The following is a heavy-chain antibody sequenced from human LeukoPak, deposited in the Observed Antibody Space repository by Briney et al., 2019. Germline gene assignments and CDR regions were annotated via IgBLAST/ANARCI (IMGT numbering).Heavy chain of an antibody. CDR2: IYTDGGT. CDR1: GFTVSSNY. J-gene: IGHJ4*02. CDR3: AKANGEDY. D-gene: IGHD4-17*01. Sequence: GGSLRLSCAASGFTVSSNYMTWVRQAPGKGLEWVSVIYTDGGTYYADSVKGRFTISRDSSKNTLYLQMKNVRAEDTAVYYCAKANGEDYWGQGTLVTVSS. V-gene: IGHV3-53*01.